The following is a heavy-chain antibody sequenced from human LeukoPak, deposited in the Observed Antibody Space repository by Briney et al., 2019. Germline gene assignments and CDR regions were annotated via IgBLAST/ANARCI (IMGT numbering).Heavy chain of an antibody. V-gene: IGHV1-69*05. J-gene: IGHJ6*03. CDR1: GGTFSSYA. CDR2: IIPIFCTA. CDR3: ARDGGTGIAVRPGYYYYYMDV. D-gene: IGHD6-6*01. Sequence: SVKVSCKASGGTFSSYAISWVRQAPGQGLEWMGGIIPIFCTANYAQKSQGRVTITTEESTSTAYMELSSLRSEDTAVYYCARDGGTGIAVRPGYYYYYMDVWGKGTTVTVSS.